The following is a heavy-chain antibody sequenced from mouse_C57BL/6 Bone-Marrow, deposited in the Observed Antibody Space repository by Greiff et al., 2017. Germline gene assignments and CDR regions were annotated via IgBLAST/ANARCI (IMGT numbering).Heavy chain of an antibody. CDR1: GFSINSDCY. D-gene: IGHD1-1*01. J-gene: IGHJ4*01. CDR2: TFYSGIT. CDR3: ARDYYGSSPYAMDY. Sequence: EVKLQESGPSLVRPSQPLSLTCTVTGFSINSDCYWIWIRQFPGNKLEYIGYTFYSGITYYNPSRESRTYITRDTSKHQFSLQLSSVTTEDTATYYCARDYYGSSPYAMDYWGQGTSVTVSS. V-gene: IGHV3-3*01.